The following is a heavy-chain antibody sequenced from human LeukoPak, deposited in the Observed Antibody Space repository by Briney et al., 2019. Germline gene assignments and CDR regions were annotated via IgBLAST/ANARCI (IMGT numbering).Heavy chain of an antibody. D-gene: IGHD3-22*01. Sequence: PGRSVRLSCAASGFTFSSYGMHGVRQARGKGREGVAVIWYDGSNKYYADSVKGRFTIYRDNSKNTLYVQMKSQRAEDTAVYCCARDGGSSGYHDALDIWGQATMVTVS. CDR2: IWYDGSNK. CDR1: GFTFSSYG. CDR3: ARDGGSSGYHDALDI. J-gene: IGHJ3*02. V-gene: IGHV3-33*01.